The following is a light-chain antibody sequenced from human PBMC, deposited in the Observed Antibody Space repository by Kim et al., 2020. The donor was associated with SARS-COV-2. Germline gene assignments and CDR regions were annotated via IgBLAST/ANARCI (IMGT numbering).Light chain of an antibody. Sequence: SALVGGHMTITCLASQRISSYLNVYQQKPGKAPNLLIYAASSLQSGVPSRFSGSGSGTDFTLTISGLQPEDCATYYCQQSYRTPYTFGQGTKLEI. J-gene: IGKJ2*01. CDR1: QRISSY. V-gene: IGKV1-39*01. CDR2: AAS. CDR3: QQSYRTPYT.